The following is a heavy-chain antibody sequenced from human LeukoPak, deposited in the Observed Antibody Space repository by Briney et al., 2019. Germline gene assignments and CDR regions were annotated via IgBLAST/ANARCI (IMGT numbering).Heavy chain of an antibody. CDR2: INPSGGST. J-gene: IGHJ3*02. CDR1: GYTFTSYY. CDR3: ARDSDCSSTSCYGAFDI. V-gene: IGHV1-46*01. Sequence: ASVKVPCKASGYTFTSYYMHWVRQAPGQGLEWMGIINPSGGSTSYAQKFQGRVTMTRDTSTSTAYMELRSLRSDDTAVYYCARDSDCSSTSCYGAFDIWGQGTMVTVSS. D-gene: IGHD2-2*01.